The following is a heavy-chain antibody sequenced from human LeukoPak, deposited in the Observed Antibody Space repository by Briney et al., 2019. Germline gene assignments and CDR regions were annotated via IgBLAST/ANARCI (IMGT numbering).Heavy chain of an antibody. V-gene: IGHV4-39*07. CDR2: IYYSGST. CDR3: ARAYNPTTYYDSSGYQEWGY. J-gene: IGHJ4*02. D-gene: IGHD3-22*01. CDR1: GGSISSSSYY. Sequence: SETLSLTCTVSGGSISSSSYYWGWIRQPPGKGLEWIGSIYYSGSTYYNPSLKSRVTISADTSKNQFSLKLSSVTAADTAVYYCARAYNPTTYYDSSGYQEWGYWGQGTLVTVSS.